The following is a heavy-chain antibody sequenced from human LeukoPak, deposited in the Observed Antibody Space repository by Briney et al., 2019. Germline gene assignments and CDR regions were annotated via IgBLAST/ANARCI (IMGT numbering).Heavy chain of an antibody. CDR1: GYTFTGYY. V-gene: IGHV1-2*02. J-gene: IGHJ4*02. CDR2: INPNSGGT. CDR3: ARDSIPTSIAIVC. D-gene: IGHD2-21*01. Sequence: ASVKVSCKASGYTFTGYYMHWVRQAPGQGLEWMGWINPNSGGTNYAQKFQGRVTMTRDTSISTAYMELSRLRSDDTAVYYCARDSIPTSIAIVCWGQGTLVTVSS.